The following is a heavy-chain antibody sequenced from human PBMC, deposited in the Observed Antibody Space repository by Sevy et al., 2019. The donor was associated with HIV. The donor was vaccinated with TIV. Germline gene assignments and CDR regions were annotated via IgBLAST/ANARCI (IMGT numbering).Heavy chain of an antibody. CDR2: ISYDESTK. CDR1: GFTLSTHV. CDR3: ARDPRLYGDNVEGFDS. Sequence: GGSLRLSCEVSGFTLSTHVMHWVRQAPGKGLDWVAAISYDESTKYYADSEKGRFTISRDNSKNSLFLQMKSLTPEDTAVYYCARDPRLYGDNVEGFDSWGQGTLVTVSS. D-gene: IGHD4-17*01. V-gene: IGHV3-30*03. J-gene: IGHJ4*02.